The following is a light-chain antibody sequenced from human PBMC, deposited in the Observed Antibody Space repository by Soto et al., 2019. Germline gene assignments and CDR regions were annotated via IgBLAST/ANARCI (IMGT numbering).Light chain of an antibody. J-gene: IGKJ1*01. CDR3: QQYGSSPWT. Sequence: ETVLTQSPRSLSASPGEGATLYCRASQTVTSSYLAWYQQTPGQAPRLLIYGTSNRATGIPDRFSGSGSGTDFTLTTSRLEPEDFAIYYCQQYGSSPWTFGQGTKVDIK. V-gene: IGKV3-20*01. CDR2: GTS. CDR1: QTVTSSY.